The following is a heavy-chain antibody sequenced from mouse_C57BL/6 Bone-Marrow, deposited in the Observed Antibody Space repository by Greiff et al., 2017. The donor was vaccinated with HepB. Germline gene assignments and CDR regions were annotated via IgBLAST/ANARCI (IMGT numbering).Heavy chain of an antibody. D-gene: IGHD1-1*01. CDR2: ITPSSGYP. CDR3: AITGTVVAHFDY. CDR1: GYTFTSYT. Sequence: VQLKQSGAELARPGASVKMSCKASGYTFTSYTMHWVKQRPGQGLEWIGYITPSSGYPKYNQKFKDKATLTADKSSSTAYMQLSSLTSEDSAVYYWAITGTVVAHFDYWGQGTTLTVSS. V-gene: IGHV1-4*01. J-gene: IGHJ2*01.